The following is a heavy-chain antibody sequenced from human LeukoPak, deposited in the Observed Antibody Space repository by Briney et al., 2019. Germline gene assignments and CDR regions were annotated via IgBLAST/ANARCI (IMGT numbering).Heavy chain of an antibody. J-gene: IGHJ4*02. CDR3: AGNYYDSSGYDY. V-gene: IGHV4-39*01. CDR2: IYYSGST. CDR1: GGSFSSYY. D-gene: IGHD3-22*01. Sequence: SSETLSLTCAVYGGSFSSYYWGWIRQPPGKGLEWIGSIYYSGSTYYNPSLKSRVTISVDTSKNQFSLKMSSVTAADTAVYYCAGNYYDSSGYDYWGQGTLVTVSS.